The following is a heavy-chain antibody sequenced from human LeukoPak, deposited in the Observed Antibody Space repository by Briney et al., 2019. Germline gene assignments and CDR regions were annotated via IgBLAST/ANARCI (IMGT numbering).Heavy chain of an antibody. Sequence: GGSLRLSCAASGFTFSSNYMSWVRQAPGKGLEWVSVIYSGGSTYYADSVKGRFTISRDNSKNTLYLQMNSLRAEDTAVYYCATHCSGGSCSVDYWGQGTLVTVSS. CDR2: IYSGGST. CDR1: GFTFSSNY. V-gene: IGHV3-53*01. D-gene: IGHD2-15*01. J-gene: IGHJ4*02. CDR3: ATHCSGGSCSVDY.